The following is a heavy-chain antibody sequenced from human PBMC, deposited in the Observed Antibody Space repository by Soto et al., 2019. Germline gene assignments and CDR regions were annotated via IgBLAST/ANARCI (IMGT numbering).Heavy chain of an antibody. CDR2: IYYSGST. J-gene: IGHJ6*02. Sequence: SEILSLTCTVSGGSISSGDYYWTWIRQHPGKGLEWIGYIYYSGSTYYNPSLKSRVTISVDTSKNQFSLKLSSVTAADTAVYYCARLAADGYSYYYGMDVWGQGTTVTVSS. CDR1: GGSISSGDYY. CDR3: ARLAADGYSYYYGMDV. D-gene: IGHD2-15*01. V-gene: IGHV4-31*02.